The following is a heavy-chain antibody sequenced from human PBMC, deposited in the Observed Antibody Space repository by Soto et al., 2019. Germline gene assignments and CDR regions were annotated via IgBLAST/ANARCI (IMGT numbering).Heavy chain of an antibody. CDR2: ITSSGSCI. CDR3: ASDFGYSSSWNLYYYYGTDV. V-gene: IGHV3-21*01. CDR1: GFTFSSYT. J-gene: IGHJ6*02. D-gene: IGHD2-2*03. Sequence: GGSLRLSCAASGFTFSSYTMNWVRQAPGKGLEWVSSITSSGSCIYYADSVKGRFTISRDNTKNSLYLQMNSLRAEDTAVYYCASDFGYSSSWNLYYYYGTDVCGQGPTVTVSS.